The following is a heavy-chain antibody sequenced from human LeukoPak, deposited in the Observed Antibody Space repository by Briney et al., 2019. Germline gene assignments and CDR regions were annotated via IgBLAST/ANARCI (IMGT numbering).Heavy chain of an antibody. J-gene: IGHJ4*02. V-gene: IGHV3-66*02. D-gene: IGHD3-22*01. CDR3: ARGHYYDSSGLDY. CDR2: IDSGGRT. CDR1: GFTVSSNY. Sequence: GGSLRLSCAASGFTVSSNYMNWVRQAPGKGLEWVSVIDSGGRTFYADSAKGRFTISRDNSKNTLYLQMNSLRAEDTAVYYCARGHYYDSSGLDYWGQGTLVTVSS.